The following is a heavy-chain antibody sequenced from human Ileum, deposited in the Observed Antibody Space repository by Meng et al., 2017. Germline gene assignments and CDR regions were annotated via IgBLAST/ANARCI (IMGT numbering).Heavy chain of an antibody. CDR2: INACNGNI. CDR1: GYTFRNFP. D-gene: IGHD1-1*01. J-gene: IGHJ4*02. V-gene: IGHV1-3*01. CDR3: ARENDNWNYFDY. Sequence: QVQVVQSGAEVNKVVASVKVSCTASGYTFRNFPLHWVRQSPGQRPEWMGWINACNGNIKISQKFHGRITITRDTSATAYMELSILRSEDTAVYFCARENDNWNYFDYWGQGNLVTVSS.